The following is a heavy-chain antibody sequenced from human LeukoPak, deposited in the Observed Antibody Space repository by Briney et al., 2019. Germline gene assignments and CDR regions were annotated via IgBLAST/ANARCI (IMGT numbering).Heavy chain of an antibody. CDR3: ARDICSSTSCYFNY. V-gene: IGHV1-2*02. Sequence: ASVKVSCKASGYTFTGYYLHWVRQAPGQGLEWMGWINPNSGGTNYAQKFQGRVTMTRDTSISTAYMELSRLRSDDTAVYYCARDICSSTSCYFNYWGQGTLVTVSS. CDR1: GYTFTGYY. D-gene: IGHD2-2*01. CDR2: INPNSGGT. J-gene: IGHJ4*02.